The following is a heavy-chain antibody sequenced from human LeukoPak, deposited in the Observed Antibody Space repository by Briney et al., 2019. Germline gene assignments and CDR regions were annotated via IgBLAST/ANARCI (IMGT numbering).Heavy chain of an antibody. CDR1: GYSFTSYW. Sequence: GESLKISCKGSGYSFTSYWIGWVRQMPGKGLEWMGIIYPGDSDTRYSPSFQGQVTISADKSISTAYLQWSSLKASDTAMYCCASLPAVAGPTRGEPATDVFFDYWGQGTLVTVSS. V-gene: IGHV5-51*01. J-gene: IGHJ4*02. CDR3: ASLPAVAGPTRGEPATDVFFDY. D-gene: IGHD6-19*01. CDR2: IYPGDSDT.